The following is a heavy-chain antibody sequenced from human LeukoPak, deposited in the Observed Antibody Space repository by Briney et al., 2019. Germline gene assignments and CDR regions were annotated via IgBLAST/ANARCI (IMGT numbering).Heavy chain of an antibody. CDR3: ARGLSYCTNGVCSTPYFDY. J-gene: IGHJ4*02. V-gene: IGHV4-34*01. Sequence: PSETLSLTCAVYGGSFSGYYWSWIRQPPGKRLEWIGEINHSGSTNYNPSLKSRVTISVDTSKNQFSLKLSSVTAADTAVYYCARGLSYCTNGVCSTPYFDYWGQGTLVTVSS. CDR1: GGSFSGYY. D-gene: IGHD2-8*01. CDR2: INHSGST.